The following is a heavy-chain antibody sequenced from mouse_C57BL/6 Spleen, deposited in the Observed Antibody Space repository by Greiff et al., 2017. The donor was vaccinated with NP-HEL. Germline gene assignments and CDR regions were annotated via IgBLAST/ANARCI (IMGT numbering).Heavy chain of an antibody. CDR3: ASLGLYWFDY. J-gene: IGHJ2*01. D-gene: IGHD4-1*01. CDR1: GFTFSDYG. CDR2: ISSGSSTI. V-gene: IGHV5-17*01. Sequence: DVMLVESGGGLVKPGGSLKLSCAASGFTFSDYGMHWVRQAPEKGLEWVAYISSGSSTIYYADTVRGRFTISRDNAKNTLFLQMTSLRSEDTATYYCASLGLYWFDYWGQGTTLTVSS.